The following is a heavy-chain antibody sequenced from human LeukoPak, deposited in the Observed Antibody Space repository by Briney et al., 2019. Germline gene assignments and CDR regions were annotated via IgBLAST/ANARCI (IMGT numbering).Heavy chain of an antibody. V-gene: IGHV3-23*01. CDR2: ISGSGGST. Sequence: PGGSLRLSCAASGFIFSSYAMSWVRQAPGKGLEWVSTISGSGGSTYYADSVKGRFTISRDNSKNTLYLQMNSLRAEDTAMYYCAKVGDGDYYLDYWGQGTLVTVSS. J-gene: IGHJ4*02. CDR3: AKVGDGDYYLDY. CDR1: GFIFSSYA. D-gene: IGHD4-17*01.